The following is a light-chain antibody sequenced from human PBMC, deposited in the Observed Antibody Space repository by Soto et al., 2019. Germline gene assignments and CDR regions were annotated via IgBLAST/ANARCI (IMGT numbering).Light chain of an antibody. J-gene: IGKJ1*01. CDR2: TGS. CDR3: QQTLSFPPT. CDR1: QAIDSW. Sequence: DIQMTQSPSSVSASVGDRVTITCRASQAIDSWLAWYQQKPGEAPKLLIFTGSLLHSGVPPRFSGSGSGTDFTLTISSLQPEDFATYYCQQTLSFPPTFG. V-gene: IGKV1-12*01.